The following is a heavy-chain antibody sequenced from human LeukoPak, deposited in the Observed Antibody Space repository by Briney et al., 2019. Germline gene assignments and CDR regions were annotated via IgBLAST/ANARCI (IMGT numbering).Heavy chain of an antibody. CDR3: VREAVMPVAPSTIGTSGRPLYEYYGLDV. CDR1: GGSINSDSYS. Sequence: PSQTLSLTCTVSGGSINSDSYSWSWIRQPAEKGLEWVGRIYYSGSTNHNPSLKSRVTISVDTSKNQFSLKLSSVTAADTAVYYCVREAVMPVAPSTIGTSGRPLYEYYGLDVWGQGTTVIVSS. J-gene: IGHJ6*02. V-gene: IGHV4-61*02. CDR2: IYYSGST. D-gene: IGHD6-13*01.